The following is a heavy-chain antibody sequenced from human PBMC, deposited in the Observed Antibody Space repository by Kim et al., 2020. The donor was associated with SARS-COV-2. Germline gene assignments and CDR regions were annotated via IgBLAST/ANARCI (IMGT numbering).Heavy chain of an antibody. Sequence: GGSLRLSCAASGFTFSSYSMNWVRQAPGKGLEWVSSISSSSSYIYYADSVKGRFTISRDNAKNSLYLQMNSLRAEDTAVYYCARDAAYSSSRRRGNWFDPWGQGTLVTVSS. CDR3: ARDAAYSSSRRRGNWFDP. CDR1: GFTFSSYS. CDR2: ISSSSSYI. V-gene: IGHV3-21*01. J-gene: IGHJ5*02. D-gene: IGHD6-6*01.